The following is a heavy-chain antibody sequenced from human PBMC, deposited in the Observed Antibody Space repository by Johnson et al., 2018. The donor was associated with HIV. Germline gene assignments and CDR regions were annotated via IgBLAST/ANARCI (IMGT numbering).Heavy chain of an antibody. V-gene: IGHV3-30*03. CDR2: ISFDGTTE. Sequence: VQLVESGGGVVQPGRSVRLSCAVSGLNFSDYGMHWVRQAPGRGLEWVSIISFDGTTEYYTDSVKGRFTISRDNFNSTLYLQMNNLRTEDTAVYFCAREGNWNPTYGFDVWGQGTIATVSS. J-gene: IGHJ3*01. CDR1: GLNFSDYG. D-gene: IGHD1-1*01. CDR3: AREGNWNPTYGFDV.